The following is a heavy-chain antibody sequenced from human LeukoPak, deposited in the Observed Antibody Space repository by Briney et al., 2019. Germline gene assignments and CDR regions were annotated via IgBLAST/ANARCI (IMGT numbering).Heavy chain of an antibody. V-gene: IGHV4-59*01. D-gene: IGHD3-3*02. Sequence: SETLSLTCTVSGGSISSYYWTWIRQPPGKALEWIGYIYYSGSTNYNPSLKSRVTISVDTSKNQFSLKLSSVTAADTAVYYCARGTFLEWFGFDYWGQGTLVTVSS. CDR1: GGSISSYY. J-gene: IGHJ4*02. CDR3: ARGTFLEWFGFDY. CDR2: IYYSGST.